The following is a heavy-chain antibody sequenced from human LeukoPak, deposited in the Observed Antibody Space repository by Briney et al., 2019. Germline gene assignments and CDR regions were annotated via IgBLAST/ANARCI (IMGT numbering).Heavy chain of an antibody. V-gene: IGHV4-59*12. CDR3: ARDRYYYDSSGYYYIDY. Sequence: KPSETLSLTCTVSGGSISSYYWSWIRQPPGKGLEWIGYIYYSGSTSYNPSLKSRVTMSVDTSKNQFSLKLSSVTAADTAVYYCARDRYYYDSSGYYYIDYWGQGTLVTVSS. J-gene: IGHJ4*02. CDR2: IYYSGST. D-gene: IGHD3-22*01. CDR1: GGSISSYY.